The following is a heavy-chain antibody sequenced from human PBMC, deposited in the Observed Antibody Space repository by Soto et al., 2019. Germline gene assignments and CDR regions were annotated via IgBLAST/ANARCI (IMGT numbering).Heavy chain of an antibody. CDR2: IYYSGST. V-gene: IGHV4-61*01. D-gene: IGHD5-18*01. J-gene: IGHJ6*02. Sequence: QVQLQESGPGLVKPSETLSLTCTVSGGSVSSGSYYWSWIRQPPGKGLEWIGYIYYSGSTNYNPSLKSRVTISVDTSKNQFSLKLSSVTAADTAVYYCARQRAMSLGLAYYYYGMDVWGQGTTVTVSS. CDR3: ARQRAMSLGLAYYYYGMDV. CDR1: GGSVSSGSYY.